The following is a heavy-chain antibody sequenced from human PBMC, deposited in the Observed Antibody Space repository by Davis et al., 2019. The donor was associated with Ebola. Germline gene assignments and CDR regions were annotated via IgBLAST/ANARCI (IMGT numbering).Heavy chain of an antibody. CDR2: ISYDGSNK. D-gene: IGHD6-13*01. V-gene: IGHV3-30*18. CDR3: AKDTAAGTSPVVN. J-gene: IGHJ4*02. CDR1: GFTFSSYG. Sequence: GESLKISCAASGFTFSSYGMHWVRQAPGKGLEWVAVISYDGSNKYYADSVKGRFTISRDNSKNTLYLQMNSLRAEDTAVYYCAKDTAAGTSPVVNWGQGTLVTVSS.